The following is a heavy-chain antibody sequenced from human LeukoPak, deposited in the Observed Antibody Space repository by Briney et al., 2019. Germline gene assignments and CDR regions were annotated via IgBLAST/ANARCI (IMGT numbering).Heavy chain of an antibody. CDR2: ISASGGRT. Sequence: GGSLRLSCAASGFTFSTCAMTWARQAPGKGLEWVSGISASGGRTYYADSVRGRFTISRDNSKNTLYLQMNSLRAEDTAVYYCAKSVKSGYTSGDFDYWGQGTLVTVSS. D-gene: IGHD6-19*01. CDR1: GFTFSTCA. V-gene: IGHV3-23*01. J-gene: IGHJ4*02. CDR3: AKSVKSGYTSGDFDY.